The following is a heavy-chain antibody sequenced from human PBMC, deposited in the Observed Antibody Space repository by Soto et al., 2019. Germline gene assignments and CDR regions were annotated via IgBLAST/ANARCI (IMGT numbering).Heavy chain of an antibody. CDR3: ASGAAAVGYYGMDV. V-gene: IGHV1-18*01. Sequence: ASVKVSCKGSGYTFTSYCISWVRQPPGQGFEWMGWISAYNGNTNYAQKLQGRVTMTTDTSTSTAYMELRSLRSDDTAVYYCASGAAAVGYYGMDVWGQGTTVTVSS. D-gene: IGHD6-13*01. CDR1: GYTFTSYC. J-gene: IGHJ6*02. CDR2: ISAYNGNT.